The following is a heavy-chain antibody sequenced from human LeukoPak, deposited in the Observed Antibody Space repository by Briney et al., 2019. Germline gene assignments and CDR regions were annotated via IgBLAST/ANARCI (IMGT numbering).Heavy chain of an antibody. CDR2: INPNSGGT. J-gene: IGHJ5*02. CDR3: ARDREYQLLFLGWFDP. D-gene: IGHD2-2*01. V-gene: IGHV1-2*02. Sequence: GASVKVSCKASGYTFTGYYMHWVRQAPGQGLEWMGWINPNSGGTNYAQKFQGRVTMTRDTSISTAYMEVSRLRSDDTAVYYCARDREYQLLFLGWFDPWGQGTLVTVSS. CDR1: GYTFTGYY.